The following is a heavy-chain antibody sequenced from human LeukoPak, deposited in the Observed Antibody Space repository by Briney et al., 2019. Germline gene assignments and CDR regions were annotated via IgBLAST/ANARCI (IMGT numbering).Heavy chain of an antibody. Sequence: SETLSLTCTVSGGSISSYYWSWIRQPPGKGLEWIGNIYYSGSTNYNPSLKSRVTISVDTSKNQFSLKLSSVTAADTAVYYCARSVGVRGWFDPWGQGTLVTVSS. D-gene: IGHD3-10*02. CDR3: ARSVGVRGWFDP. CDR2: IYYSGST. CDR1: GGSISSYY. J-gene: IGHJ5*02. V-gene: IGHV4-59*01.